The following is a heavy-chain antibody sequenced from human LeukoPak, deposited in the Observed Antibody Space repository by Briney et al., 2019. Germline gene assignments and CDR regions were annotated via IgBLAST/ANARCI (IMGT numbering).Heavy chain of an antibody. J-gene: IGHJ4*02. CDR3: VKDWSDEAKCGADCLEY. CDR2: ISGSGDNT. D-gene: IGHD2-21*02. V-gene: IGHV3-23*01. CDR1: GFNFYIYA. Sequence: GGSLRLSCAASGFNFYIYAMSWVRQAPGKGLEWVSSISGSGDNTYYADSVKGRYTISRDNSRNTLYLQMNTLRAEDTAVYYCVKDWSDEAKCGADCLEYWGQGTLVTVSS.